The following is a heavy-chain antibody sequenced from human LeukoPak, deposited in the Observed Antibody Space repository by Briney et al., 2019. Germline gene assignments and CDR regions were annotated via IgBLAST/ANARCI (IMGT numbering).Heavy chain of an antibody. Sequence: GGSLRLSCAASGFTFSSYAMSWVRQAPGKGLEWVSAISGSGGSTYYADSVKGRFTISRDNSKNTLFLQMNSLGAEDTAIYCCAKNLYAPGDWGQGTLVTVSS. CDR1: GFTFSSYA. J-gene: IGHJ4*02. CDR2: ISGSGGST. V-gene: IGHV3-23*01. CDR3: AKNLYAPGD. D-gene: IGHD2/OR15-2a*01.